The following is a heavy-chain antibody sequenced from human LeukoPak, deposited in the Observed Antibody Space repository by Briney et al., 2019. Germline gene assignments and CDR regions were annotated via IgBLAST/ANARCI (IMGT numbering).Heavy chain of an antibody. CDR2: ISGSGGST. CDR1: GFTFSSYA. CDR3: ARIIGLRYYYGMDV. D-gene: IGHD2/OR15-2a*01. V-gene: IGHV3-23*01. Sequence: HAGGSLRLSCAASGFTFSSYAMSWVRQAPGKGLEWVSTISGSGGSTYYADSVKGRFTISRDNSKNTLYLQMNSLRAEDTAVYYCARIIGLRYYYGMDVWGQGTTVTVSS. J-gene: IGHJ6*02.